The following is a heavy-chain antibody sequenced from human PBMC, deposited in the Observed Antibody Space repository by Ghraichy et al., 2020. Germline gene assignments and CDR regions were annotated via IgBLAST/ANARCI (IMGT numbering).Heavy chain of an antibody. Sequence: SETLSLTCAVYGGSFSGYYWTWIRQHPGKRLEFIGEIDHSRSTNHNPSLRSRVTISIDTPRNQYSLKLSYVTAADTAVYYCARATIRDGMDVWGQGTTVTVSS. CDR2: IDHSRST. D-gene: IGHD5-12*01. CDR1: GGSFSGYY. J-gene: IGHJ6*02. V-gene: IGHV4-34*01. CDR3: ARATIRDGMDV.